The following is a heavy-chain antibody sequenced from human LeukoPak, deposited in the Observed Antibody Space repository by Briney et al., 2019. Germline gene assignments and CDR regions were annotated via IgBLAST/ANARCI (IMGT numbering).Heavy chain of an antibody. CDR1: GFSFNTYA. Sequence: GGSLRLSCAASGFSFNTYAMSWVRQAPGKGLEWVSAISNTGGSTYYADSVKGRLTISRDKSKNTLSLQMNSLRAEDTAVYYCAQQVGYCSSGSCYFTYWGQGTLVTVSS. V-gene: IGHV3-23*01. D-gene: IGHD2-15*01. J-gene: IGHJ1*01. CDR3: AQQVGYCSSGSCYFTY. CDR2: ISNTGGST.